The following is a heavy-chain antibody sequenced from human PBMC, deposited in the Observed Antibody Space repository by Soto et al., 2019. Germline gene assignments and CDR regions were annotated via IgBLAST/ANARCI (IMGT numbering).Heavy chain of an antibody. CDR3: AKDVSYSGYDTMDY. CDR1: GFTFDDYA. CDR2: ISWNSGSI. J-gene: IGHJ4*02. D-gene: IGHD5-12*01. Sequence: EVQLVESGGGLVQPGRSLRLSCAASGFTFDDYAMHWVRQAPGKGLEWVSGISWNSGSIGYADSVKGRFTISRDNAKNARYLQMNSLRAEDTALYYCAKDVSYSGYDTMDYWGQGTLVTVSS. V-gene: IGHV3-9*01.